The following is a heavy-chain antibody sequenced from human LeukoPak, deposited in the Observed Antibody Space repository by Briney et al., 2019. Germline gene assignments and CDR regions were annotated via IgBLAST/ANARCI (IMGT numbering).Heavy chain of an antibody. J-gene: IGHJ6*03. CDR1: GGSISSYY. V-gene: IGHV4-59*01. D-gene: IGHD3-16*01. Sequence: SETLSLTCTVSGGSISSYYWSWIRQPPGKGLGWSGYIYYSGSTNYNPSLKSRVTISVDTSKNQFSLKLSSVTAADTAVYYCARETSQKGAHYMDVRGKGTTVTISS. CDR3: ARETSQKGAHYMDV. CDR2: IYYSGST.